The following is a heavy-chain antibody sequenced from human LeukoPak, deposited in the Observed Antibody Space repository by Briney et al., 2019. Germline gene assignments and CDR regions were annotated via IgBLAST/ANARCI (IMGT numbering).Heavy chain of an antibody. J-gene: IGHJ4*02. CDR2: ITGRGDST. Sequence: GGSLRLSCAASGFTFSSYAMSWIRRAPGQGLEWVSAITGRGDSTYYADSVKGRFTISRDNSKNTLYLQVNSLRGEDTAVYYCAKEVYYYGSGSPFDYWGQGTLVTVSS. CDR3: AKEVYYYGSGSPFDY. D-gene: IGHD3-10*01. V-gene: IGHV3-23*01. CDR1: GFTFSSYA.